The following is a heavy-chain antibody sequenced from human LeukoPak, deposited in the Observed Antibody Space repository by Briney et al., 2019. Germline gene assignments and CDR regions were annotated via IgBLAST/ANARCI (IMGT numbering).Heavy chain of an antibody. Sequence: SETLSLTCTVSGGSISSSSYYWGWIRQPPGKGLEWIGSIYYSGSTYYNPSLKSRVTISVDTSKNQFSLKLSSVTAADTAVYFCARVGSAAATADYWGQGTLVTVSS. D-gene: IGHD6-25*01. CDR3: ARVGSAAATADY. J-gene: IGHJ4*02. CDR1: GGSISSSSYY. V-gene: IGHV4-39*07. CDR2: IYYSGST.